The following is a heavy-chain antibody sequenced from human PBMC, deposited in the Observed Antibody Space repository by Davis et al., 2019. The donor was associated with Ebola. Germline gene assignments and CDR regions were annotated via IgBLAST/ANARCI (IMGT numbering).Heavy chain of an antibody. CDR3: AREAGATTRIYES. CDR2: ISAYNGNT. D-gene: IGHD1-26*01. V-gene: IGHV1-18*01. CDR1: SYTFTSYG. Sequence: ASVKVSCQASSYTFTSYGIRWVRQAPGQGLEWMGWISAYNGNTNYAQKLQGRVTMTTDTSRSTAYMELRSLRSDDTAVYYCAREAGATTRIYESWGQGTLVTVSS. J-gene: IGHJ5*02.